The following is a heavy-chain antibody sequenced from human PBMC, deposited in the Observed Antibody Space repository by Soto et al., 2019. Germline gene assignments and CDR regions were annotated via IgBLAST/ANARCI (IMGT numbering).Heavy chain of an antibody. CDR2: VSSGSDTI. D-gene: IGHD1-20*01. CDR3: ARGAKWNGGNVDY. CDR1: GFTFSTYS. J-gene: IGHJ4*02. V-gene: IGHV3-48*01. Sequence: EVQLVESGGGLVQPGGSLRLSCAASGFTFSTYSMNWVRQAPGKGLEWVSYVSSGSDTIYHADSVKGRFTISRDNAKNSLYLQMNSLRAEDTAVYYWARGAKWNGGNVDYWGQGTLVTVSS.